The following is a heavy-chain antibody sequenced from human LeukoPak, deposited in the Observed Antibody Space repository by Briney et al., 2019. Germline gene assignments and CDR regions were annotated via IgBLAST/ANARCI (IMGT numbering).Heavy chain of an antibody. J-gene: IGHJ4*02. CDR2: INHSGST. Sequence: PSETLSLTCAVYGGSFSGYYWSWIRQPPGKGLEWIGEINHSGSTNYNPSLKSRVTISVDTSKNQFSLKLSSVTAADTAVYYCARSPRLSRGGGYYFDYWGQGTLVTVSS. V-gene: IGHV4-34*01. CDR3: ARSPRLSRGGGYYFDY. CDR1: GGSFSGYY. D-gene: IGHD3-16*01.